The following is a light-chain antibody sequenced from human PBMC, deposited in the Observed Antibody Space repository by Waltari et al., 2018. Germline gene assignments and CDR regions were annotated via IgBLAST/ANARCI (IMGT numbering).Light chain of an antibody. CDR1: QSVSRT. CDR3: QHYRSLPVT. CDR2: GAS. V-gene: IGKV3-20*01. Sequence: VTLSCRASQSVSRTLAWYQQKPGQAPRLLIYGASIRATGIPDRFSGSGSGTDFSLTISRLEPEDFAVYYCQHYRSLPVTFGQGTKVEIK. J-gene: IGKJ1*01.